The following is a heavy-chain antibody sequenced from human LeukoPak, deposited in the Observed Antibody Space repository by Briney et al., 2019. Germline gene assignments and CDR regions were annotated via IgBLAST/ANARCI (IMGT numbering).Heavy chain of an antibody. V-gene: IGHV1-18*01. CDR1: GYNFNSYG. CDR3: ARGLEGYCSGGSCQRALDY. Sequence: ASVKVSCKTSGYNFNSYGISWVRQTPGQGLEWMGWISVHNGNTNYAQKFQGRVFMTTDTSTSTAYMELRSLRSDDTAVYYCARGLEGYCSGGSCQRALDYWGQGTLVTVSS. CDR2: ISVHNGNT. J-gene: IGHJ4*02. D-gene: IGHD2-15*01.